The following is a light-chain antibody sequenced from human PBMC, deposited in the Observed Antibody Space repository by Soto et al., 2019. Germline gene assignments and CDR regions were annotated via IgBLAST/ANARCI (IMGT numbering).Light chain of an antibody. J-gene: IGKJ4*01. CDR3: YQYNSYSLFT. V-gene: IGKV1-5*01. CDR1: QSISSW. Sequence: DIQLTQSPSTLSASVGDRVTITCRASQSISSWLAWYQQKPGKAPNLLIYDASTLESGVPSRFSGSGSGTEFFLTIISLQPDVFVSYYFYQYNSYSLFTFGGVTEVEIK. CDR2: DAS.